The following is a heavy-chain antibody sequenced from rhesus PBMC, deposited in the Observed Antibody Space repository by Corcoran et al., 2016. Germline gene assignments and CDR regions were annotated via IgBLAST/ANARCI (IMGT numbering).Heavy chain of an antibody. CDR1: GFTFSSYE. D-gene: IGHD5-12*01. CDR2: ISESGGNI. V-gene: IGHV3-100*02. Sequence: DVQLVESGGGLVKPGGSLRLSCVASGFTFSSYEMHWVRQARGKGLEWVSVISESGGNIYNAESVKGRLTISRDNAKNSLFLQMNSLRAEDTAVYYCTRDRGYSYSFDYWGQGVLVTVSS. CDR3: TRDRGYSYSFDY. J-gene: IGHJ4*01.